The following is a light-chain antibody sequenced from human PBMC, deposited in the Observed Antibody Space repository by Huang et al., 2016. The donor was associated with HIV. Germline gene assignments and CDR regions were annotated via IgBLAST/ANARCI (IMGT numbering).Light chain of an antibody. J-gene: IGKJ4*01. CDR3: QQYNDWPPLT. CDR2: GAS. V-gene: IGKV3-15*01. CDR1: QNVNTD. Sequence: EVVMTQSPATLSVSPGERATLSCRASQNVNTDLAWYKQIPGQAPRLRIYGASTRATGISPRFSGSGSETEFTLTISGLQSEDFAVYYCQQYNDWPPLTFGGGTKVEIK.